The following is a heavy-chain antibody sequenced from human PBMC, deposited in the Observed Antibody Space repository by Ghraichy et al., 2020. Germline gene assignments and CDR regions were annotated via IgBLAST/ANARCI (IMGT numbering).Heavy chain of an antibody. V-gene: IGHV5-51*01. Sequence: GESLNISCKGSGYSFTSYWIGWVRQMPGKGLEWMGIIYPGDSDTRYSPSFQGQVTISADKSISTAYLQWSSLKASDTAMYYCARLPKGGVWSSQLERLFYFDYWGQGTLVTVSS. D-gene: IGHD1-1*01. J-gene: IGHJ4*02. CDR1: GYSFTSYW. CDR3: ARLPKGGVWSSQLERLFYFDY. CDR2: IYPGDSDT.